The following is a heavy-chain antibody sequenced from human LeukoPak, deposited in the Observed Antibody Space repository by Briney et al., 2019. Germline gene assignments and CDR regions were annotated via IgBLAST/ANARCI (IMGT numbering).Heavy chain of an antibody. CDR1: GFTFSSYA. J-gene: IGHJ3*02. V-gene: IGHV3-66*01. CDR3: ARGRTPKDAFDI. Sequence: GGSLRLSCAASGFTFSSYAMHWVRQAPGKGLEWVSVIYSGGSTYYADSVKGRFTISRDNSKNTLYLQMNSLRAEDTAVYYCARGRTPKDAFDIWGQGTMVTVSS. CDR2: IYSGGST.